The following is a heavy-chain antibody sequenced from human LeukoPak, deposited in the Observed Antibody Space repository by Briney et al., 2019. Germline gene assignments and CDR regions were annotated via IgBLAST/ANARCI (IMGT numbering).Heavy chain of an antibody. CDR1: GGSLSRGSYY. V-gene: IGHV4-61*02. Sequence: PSETLSLTCTVSGGSLSRGSYYWSWIRQPAGKGLEWIGRIYASGSTDYNPSHYNPSIRSRFTISVDTSTSQFSLKLSSLTAADTAVYYCAREFRGGGDSGIFDYWGLGTLVTVSS. D-gene: IGHD4-23*01. J-gene: IGHJ4*02. CDR3: AREFRGGGDSGIFDY. CDR2: IYASGST.